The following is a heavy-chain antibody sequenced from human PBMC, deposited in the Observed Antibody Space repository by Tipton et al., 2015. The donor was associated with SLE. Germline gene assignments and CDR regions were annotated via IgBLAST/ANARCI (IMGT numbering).Heavy chain of an antibody. CDR1: GFTFSDYT. J-gene: IGHJ4*02. D-gene: IGHD6-19*01. V-gene: IGHV3-23*01. Sequence: SLRLSCAASGFTFSDYTMSWVRQAPGKGLEWVSTISGISGSGVDTYYADSVKGRFTVSRDNSKNMLYLQMNSLRPEDTAVYYCARDLSGWPIDYWGQGTLVTVSS. CDR2: ISGISGSGVDT. CDR3: ARDLSGWPIDY.